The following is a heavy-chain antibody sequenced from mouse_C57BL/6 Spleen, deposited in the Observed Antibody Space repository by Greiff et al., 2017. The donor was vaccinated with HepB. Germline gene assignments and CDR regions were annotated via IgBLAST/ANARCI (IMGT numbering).Heavy chain of an antibody. CDR2: IHPNSGST. J-gene: IGHJ2*01. CDR1: GYTFTSYW. V-gene: IGHV1-64*01. Sequence: QVQLQQPGAELVKPGASVKLSCKASGYTFTSYWMHWVKQRPGQGLEWIGMIHPNSGSTNYNEKFKSKATLTVDKSSSTAYTQLSSLTSEDSAVYYCARFYDGYFDYWGQGTTLTVSS. CDR3: ARFYDGYFDY. D-gene: IGHD2-3*01.